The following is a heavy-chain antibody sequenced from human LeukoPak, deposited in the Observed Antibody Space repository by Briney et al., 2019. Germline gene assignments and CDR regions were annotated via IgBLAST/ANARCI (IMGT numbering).Heavy chain of an antibody. CDR1: GDSVSSNSAA. CDR3: ARDLGSDWNNYFDY. V-gene: IGHV6-1*01. Sequence: SQTLSLTCAISGDSVSSNSAAWNWIRQPPSRGFEWLGRTYYRSKWFNDYARSVKSRIAINPDTSKNQFSLHLNSVTPEDTAVYYCARDLGSDWNNYFDYWGQGTLVPVSS. J-gene: IGHJ4*02. CDR2: TYYRSKWFN. D-gene: IGHD1/OR15-1a*01.